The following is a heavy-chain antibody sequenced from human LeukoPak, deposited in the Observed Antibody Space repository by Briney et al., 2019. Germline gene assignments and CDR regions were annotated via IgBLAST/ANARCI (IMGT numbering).Heavy chain of an antibody. Sequence: GGSLRLSCAASGFTFSNAWMSWVRQAPGKGLEWVGRIKSKTDGGTTDYAAPVKGRFTISRDDSKNTLYLQMNSPKTEDTAVYYCTTDLWFGELLSSYYYGMDVWGQGTTVTVSS. CDR1: GFTFSNAW. V-gene: IGHV3-15*01. CDR3: TTDLWFGELLSSYYYGMDV. D-gene: IGHD3-10*01. J-gene: IGHJ6*02. CDR2: IKSKTDGGTT.